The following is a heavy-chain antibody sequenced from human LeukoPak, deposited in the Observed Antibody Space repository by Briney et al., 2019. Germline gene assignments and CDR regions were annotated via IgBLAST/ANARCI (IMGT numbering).Heavy chain of an antibody. Sequence: ASVNLSCKASGYTFTSYAINCVRQTTRQRHEWMGCINPNSGNTAYAQKFQGRVTMTRNTSITTAYMELSSLRSEDSAVYYCVRGPRLYDYGPAWGQGSLVTPPS. D-gene: IGHD4-17*01. V-gene: IGHV1-8*01. CDR2: INPNSGNT. CDR1: GYTFTSYA. CDR3: VRGPRLYDYGPA. J-gene: IGHJ4*02.